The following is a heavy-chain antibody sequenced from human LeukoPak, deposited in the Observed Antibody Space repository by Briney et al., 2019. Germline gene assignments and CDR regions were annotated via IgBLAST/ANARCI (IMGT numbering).Heavy chain of an antibody. D-gene: IGHD6-13*01. V-gene: IGHV3-48*01. J-gene: IGHJ3*02. CDR3: ARDYSSTSGKHAFDI. Sequence: GGSLRLSCAASGFTFSSYAMIWVRQAPGKGLEWVSYISSSSSSIYYADSVKGRFTISRDNAKNSLYLQMNSLRAEDTAVYYCARDYSSTSGKHAFDIWGQGTMVTVSS. CDR1: GFTFSSYA. CDR2: ISSSSSSI.